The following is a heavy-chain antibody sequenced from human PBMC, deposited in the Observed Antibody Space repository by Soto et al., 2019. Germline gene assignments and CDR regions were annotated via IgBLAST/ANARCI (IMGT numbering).Heavy chain of an antibody. CDR3: ASPGPYYYDSSGYYQFDY. V-gene: IGHV4-39*01. D-gene: IGHD3-22*01. J-gene: IGHJ4*02. Sequence: PSETLSLTCTVSGGSISSSSYYWGWIRQPPGKGLEWIGSIYYSGSTYYNPSLKSRVTISVDTSKNQFSLKLSSVTAADTAVYYCASPGPYYYDSSGYYQFDYWGQGTLVTVSS. CDR1: GGSISSSSYY. CDR2: IYYSGST.